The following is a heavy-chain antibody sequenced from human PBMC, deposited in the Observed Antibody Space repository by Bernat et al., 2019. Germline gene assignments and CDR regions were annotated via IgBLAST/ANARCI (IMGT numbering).Heavy chain of an antibody. V-gene: IGHV3-33*01. D-gene: IGHD3-9*01. CDR1: GFTFSSYG. Sequence: QVQLVESGGGVVQPGRSLRLSCAASGFTFSSYGMHWVRQAPGKGLEWVAVIWYDGSNKYYADSVKGRFTISRDNSKNTLYLQMNSLRAEDTAVYYCARTFRLRYFDSAGAFDIWGQGTMVTVSS. CDR2: IWYDGSNK. J-gene: IGHJ3*02. CDR3: ARTFRLRYFDSAGAFDI.